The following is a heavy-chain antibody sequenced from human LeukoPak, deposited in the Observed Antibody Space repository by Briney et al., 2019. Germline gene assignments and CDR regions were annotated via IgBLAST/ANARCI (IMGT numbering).Heavy chain of an antibody. J-gene: IGHJ4*02. D-gene: IGHD3-3*01. V-gene: IGHV3-74*01. Sequence: PGGSLRLSCAASGFTFRSYAMHWVRQAPGKGLVWVSRIKSDGSNTNYADSVKGRFTISRDNAKNTLHLQMNSLRAEDTAVYYCARGGYYGSGRYYFDSWGQGTLVTVSS. CDR2: IKSDGSNT. CDR3: ARGGYYGSGRYYFDS. CDR1: GFTFRSYA.